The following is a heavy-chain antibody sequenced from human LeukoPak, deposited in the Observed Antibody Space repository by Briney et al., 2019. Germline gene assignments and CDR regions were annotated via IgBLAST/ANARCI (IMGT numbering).Heavy chain of an antibody. V-gene: IGHV3-48*01. CDR3: ASGQDSNYGY. CDR2: ISSSSSTI. J-gene: IGHJ4*02. CDR1: GFTSSSYA. D-gene: IGHD4-11*01. Sequence: PGGSLRLSCAASGFTSSSYALNWVRQAPGKGLEWVSYISSSSSTIYYADSVKGRFTISRDNAKNSLYLQMNSLRAEDTAVYYCASGQDSNYGYWGQGTLVTVSS.